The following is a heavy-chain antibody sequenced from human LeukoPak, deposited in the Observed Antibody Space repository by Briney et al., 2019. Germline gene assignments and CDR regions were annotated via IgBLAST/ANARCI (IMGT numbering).Heavy chain of an antibody. J-gene: IGHJ4*02. Sequence: ASVKVSCKASGGTFSSYAISWVRQAPGQGLEWMGWMNPNSGNTGYAQKFQGRVTITRNTSISTAYMELSSLRSEDTAVYYCARAQFWSGPPGYWGQGTLGTVSS. D-gene: IGHD3-3*01. V-gene: IGHV1-8*03. CDR1: GGTFSSYA. CDR3: ARAQFWSGPPGY. CDR2: MNPNSGNT.